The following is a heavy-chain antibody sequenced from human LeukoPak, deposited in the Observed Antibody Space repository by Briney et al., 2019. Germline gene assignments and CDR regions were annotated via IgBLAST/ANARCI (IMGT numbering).Heavy chain of an antibody. Sequence: GGSLRLSCAASGFTFSSYSMNWVGQAPGKGLEGVSSIISSSSYIYYADSVRGRFTIYRDKPKNSLYLQMKSQRDADTAVYYCAEQPTGRGWGQGALVTVSS. J-gene: IGHJ4*02. V-gene: IGHV3-21*01. D-gene: IGHD1-1*01. CDR3: AEQPTGRG. CDR1: GFTFSSYS. CDR2: IISSSSYI.